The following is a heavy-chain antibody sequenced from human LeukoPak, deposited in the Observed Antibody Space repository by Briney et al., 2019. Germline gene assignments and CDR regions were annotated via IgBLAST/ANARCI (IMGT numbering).Heavy chain of an antibody. CDR2: IYTSGST. V-gene: IGHV4-4*07. D-gene: IGHD3-22*01. CDR3: ARDYYDSSGYPGFDY. J-gene: IGHJ4*02. CDR1: GGSISSYY. Sequence: SETLSLTCTVSGGSISSYYWSWIRQPAGKGLEWIGRIYTSGSTNYNPSLKSRVTISVDTSKNQFSLKLSSVTAADTAVYYCARDYYDSSGYPGFDYWGQGTLVTVSS.